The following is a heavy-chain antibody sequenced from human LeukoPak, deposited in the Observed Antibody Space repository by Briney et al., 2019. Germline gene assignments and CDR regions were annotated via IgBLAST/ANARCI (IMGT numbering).Heavy chain of an antibody. CDR2: INHSGST. CDR3: ARGRWYDDY. CDR1: GYSISSGYY. J-gene: IGHJ4*02. Sequence: SETLSLTCTVSGYSISSGYYWGWIRQPPGKGLEWIGEINHSGSTNYNPSLKSRVTISVDTSKNQFSLKLSSVTAADTAVYYCARGRWYDDYWGQGALVTVSS. V-gene: IGHV4-38-2*02. D-gene: IGHD6-13*01.